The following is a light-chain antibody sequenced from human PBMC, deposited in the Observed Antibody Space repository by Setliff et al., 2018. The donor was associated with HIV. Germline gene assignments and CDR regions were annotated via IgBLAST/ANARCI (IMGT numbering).Light chain of an antibody. CDR3: QVWDSRSHHFV. J-gene: IGLJ1*01. Sequence: YELTQPPSVSVAPGKTAKINCGGSNIGTKGVHWYQEKSGQAPVLVIYNDSDRPSGIPERFSGSNSGNTATLTISRVEAGDEADFYCQVWDSRSHHFVFGTGTKVTVL. CDR2: NDS. CDR1: NIGTKG. V-gene: IGLV3-21*04.